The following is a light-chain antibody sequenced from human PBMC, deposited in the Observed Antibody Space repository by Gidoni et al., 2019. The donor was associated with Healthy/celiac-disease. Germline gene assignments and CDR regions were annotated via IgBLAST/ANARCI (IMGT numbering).Light chain of an antibody. J-gene: IGKJ3*01. V-gene: IGKV4-1*01. CDR3: QQYYTTTPT. CDR1: QSVLYSSNNKNY. CDR2: WAS. Sequence: DIVMTQSLDSLAVSLGERATINCKSSQSVLYSSNNKNYLPWYQQKPGQPPKLLLYWASTRESGVPDRFSGSGSGTDFTLTISSLQDEDVAVYYCQQYYTTTPTFGPGTKVDIK.